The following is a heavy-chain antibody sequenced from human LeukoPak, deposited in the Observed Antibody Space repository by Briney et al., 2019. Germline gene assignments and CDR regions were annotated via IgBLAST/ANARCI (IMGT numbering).Heavy chain of an antibody. CDR1: GGSISSSSYY. CDR2: IYYSGST. CDR3: ARLQYSGSYQRPFDY. Sequence: PSETLSLTCTVSGGSISSSSYYWGWIRQPPGKGLEWIGSIYYSGSTYYNPSLKSRVTISVDTSKNQFSLKLSSVTAADTAVYYCARLQYSGSYQRPFDYWGQGTLVTVSS. J-gene: IGHJ4*02. D-gene: IGHD1-26*01. V-gene: IGHV4-39*01.